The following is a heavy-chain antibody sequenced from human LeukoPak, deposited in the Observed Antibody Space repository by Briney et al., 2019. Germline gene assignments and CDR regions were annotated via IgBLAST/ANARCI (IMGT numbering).Heavy chain of an antibody. D-gene: IGHD5-12*01. CDR1: GLTFGSYS. V-gene: IGHV3-21*01. CDR2: ISSSSSYI. CDR3: ARTQGYSGYDSLYYYYYYGMDV. Sequence: GGSLRLSCAASGLTFGSYSMTWVRQAPGKGLEWVSSISSSSSYIYYADSVKGRFTISRDNAKNSLYLQMNSLRAEDTAVYYCARTQGYSGYDSLYYYYYYGMDVWGQGTTVTVSS. J-gene: IGHJ6*02.